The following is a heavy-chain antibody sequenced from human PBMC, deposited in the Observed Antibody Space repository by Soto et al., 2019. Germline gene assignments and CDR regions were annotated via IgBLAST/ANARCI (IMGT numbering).Heavy chain of an antibody. J-gene: IGHJ4*02. CDR2: IYSGGST. D-gene: IGHD5-18*01. CDR1: GFTVSSNY. CDR3: TTIGNSYGLY. Sequence: PGGSLRLSCAASGFTVSSNYMSWVRQAPGKGLEWVSVIYSGGSTYYADSVRGRFTISRDNSKSTLYLQLNSLEIGDTAVYYCTTIGNSYGLYWGQGTVVTVSS. V-gene: IGHV3-53*05.